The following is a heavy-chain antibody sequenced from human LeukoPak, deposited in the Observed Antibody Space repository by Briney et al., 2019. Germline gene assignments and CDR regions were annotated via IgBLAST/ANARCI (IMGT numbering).Heavy chain of an antibody. CDR1: GFTFSNVW. V-gene: IGHV3-74*01. Sequence: PGGSLRLSCEASGFTFSNVWMHWVRQAPGKGLAWVSYILSDGSMTNYADNVKGRFTVSRDNAKNTVYLQMNSLGVEDTAVYYCATDGSYALGGWGQGTLVTVSS. CDR2: ILSDGSMT. D-gene: IGHD3-16*01. CDR3: ATDGSYALGG. J-gene: IGHJ4*02.